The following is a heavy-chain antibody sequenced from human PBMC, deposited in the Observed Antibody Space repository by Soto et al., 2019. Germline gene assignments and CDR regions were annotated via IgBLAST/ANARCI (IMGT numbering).Heavy chain of an antibody. V-gene: IGHV3-49*03. J-gene: IGHJ6*02. CDR2: IRSKAYGGTT. CDR1: GFTFGDYA. CDR3: TRDGGQWGYFDWLPYLNYYYGMDV. D-gene: IGHD3-9*01. Sequence: GGSLRLSCTASGFTFGDYAMSWFRQAPGKGLEWVGFIRSKAYGGTTEYAASVKGRFTISRDDSKSIAYLQMNSLKTEDTAVYYCTRDGGQWGYFDWLPYLNYYYGMDVWGQGTTVTVSS.